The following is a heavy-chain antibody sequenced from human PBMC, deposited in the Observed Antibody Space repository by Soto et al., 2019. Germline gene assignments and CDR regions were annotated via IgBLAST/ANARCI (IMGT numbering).Heavy chain of an antibody. D-gene: IGHD2-8*02. CDR2: IWYDGSNK. CDR3: ARDTGITYYFDY. J-gene: IGHJ4*02. V-gene: IGHV3-33*01. Sequence: QVQLVESGGGVVQPGRSLRLSCAASGFTFSSYGMHWVRQAPGKGLEWVAVIWYDGSNKYYADSVKGRFTISRDNSKNTLYLQMNSLRAEDTAVYYCARDTGITYYFDYWGQGTLVTVSS. CDR1: GFTFSSYG.